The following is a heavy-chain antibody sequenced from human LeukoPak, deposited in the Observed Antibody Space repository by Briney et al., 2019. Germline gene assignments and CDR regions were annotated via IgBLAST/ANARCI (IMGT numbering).Heavy chain of an antibody. D-gene: IGHD3-3*01. CDR3: ARETIFGVVILRYYYYGMDV. V-gene: IGHV1-69*04. Sequence: ASVKVSCKASGGTFTSYAISWVRQAPGQGLEWMGRIIPILGIANYAQQFQGRVTITADKSTSTAYMELSSLRSEDTAVYYCARETIFGVVILRYYYYGMDVWGQGTTVTVSS. J-gene: IGHJ6*02. CDR2: IIPILGIA. CDR1: GGTFTSYA.